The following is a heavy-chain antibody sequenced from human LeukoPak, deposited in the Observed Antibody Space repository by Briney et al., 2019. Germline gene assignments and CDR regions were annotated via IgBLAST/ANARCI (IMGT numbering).Heavy chain of an antibody. J-gene: IGHJ4*02. CDR2: IIPIFGTA. V-gene: IGHV1-69*01. Sequence: ASVKVSCKASGGTFSSYAISWVRQAPGQGLEWMGGIIPIFGTANYAQKFQGRVTITADESTSTDYMELSSLRSEDTAVYYCARDGRVYYFDYWGQGTLVTVSS. D-gene: IGHD3-16*01. CDR1: GGTFSSYA. CDR3: ARDGRVYYFDY.